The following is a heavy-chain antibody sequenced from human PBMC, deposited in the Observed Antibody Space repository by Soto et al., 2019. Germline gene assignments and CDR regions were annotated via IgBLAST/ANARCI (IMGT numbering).Heavy chain of an antibody. CDR3: AREDGYYWYFDL. Sequence: QVQLVQSGAEVKKPGSSVKVSCKASGGTFSSYTISWVRQGPGQGLEWMGRIIPILGIANYAQKFQGRVTITADKSTSTAYMELSSLRSEDTAVYYCAREDGYYWYFDLWGRGTLVTVSS. D-gene: IGHD5-12*01. CDR1: GGTFSSYT. J-gene: IGHJ2*01. V-gene: IGHV1-69*02. CDR2: IIPILGIA.